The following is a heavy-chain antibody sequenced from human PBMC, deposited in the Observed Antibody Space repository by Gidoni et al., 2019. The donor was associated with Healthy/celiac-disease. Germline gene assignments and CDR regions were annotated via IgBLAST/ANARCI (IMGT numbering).Heavy chain of an antibody. CDR2: ISGSGGST. CDR1: GFTFSSYA. D-gene: IGHD2-2*01. Sequence: EVQLLESGGGLVQPGGSLRLSCAASGFTFSSYAMSWVRQAPGKGLDWVSAISGSGGSTYYADSVKGRFTISRDNSKNTLYLQMNSLRAEDTAVYYCAKGGSAEPVVVPAAADYWGQGTLVTVSS. V-gene: IGHV3-23*01. J-gene: IGHJ4*02. CDR3: AKGGSAEPVVVPAAADY.